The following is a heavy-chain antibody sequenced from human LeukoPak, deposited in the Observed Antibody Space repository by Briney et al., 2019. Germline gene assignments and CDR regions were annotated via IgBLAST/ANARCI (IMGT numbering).Heavy chain of an antibody. CDR2: ISSSSSYI. Sequence: GGSLRLSCAASGFTFSSYSMNWVRQAPGKGLEWVSSISSSSSYIYYADSVKGRFTISRDNAKNSLYLQMNSLRAEDTALYYCAKEGVSGYYYVLDYWGQGTLVTVSS. V-gene: IGHV3-21*04. CDR1: GFTFSSYS. CDR3: AKEGVSGYYYVLDY. D-gene: IGHD3-22*01. J-gene: IGHJ4*02.